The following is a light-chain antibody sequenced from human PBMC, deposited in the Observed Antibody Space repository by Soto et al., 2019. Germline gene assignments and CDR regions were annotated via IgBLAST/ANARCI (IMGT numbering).Light chain of an antibody. CDR3: HQYDNAPQT. J-gene: IGKJ2*01. CDR1: QSVSSY. CDR2: GAS. V-gene: IGKV3-20*01. Sequence: EIVLTHSPATLSLSPGERATLSCRASQSVSSYLAWYQQKPGQAPRVLIYGASKRATGIPDRFSGSGSGTDFSLTISRLEPEDFAVYYCHQYDNAPQTYGQGTKVDIK.